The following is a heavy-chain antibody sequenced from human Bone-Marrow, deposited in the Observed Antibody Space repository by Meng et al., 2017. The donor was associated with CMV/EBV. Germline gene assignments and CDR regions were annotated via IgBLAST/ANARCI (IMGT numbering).Heavy chain of an antibody. CDR2: INHSGST. CDR3: AGIVVVEGAFDI. V-gene: IGHV4-34*01. CDR1: GGSFSGYN. D-gene: IGHD3-22*01. J-gene: IGHJ3*02. Sequence: SETLSLTCAVYGGSFSGYNWSWIRQPPGKGLEWIGEINHSGSTNYNPSLKSRVTISVDTSKNQFSLKLSSVTAADTAVYYCAGIVVVEGAFDIWGQGTMVTVSS.